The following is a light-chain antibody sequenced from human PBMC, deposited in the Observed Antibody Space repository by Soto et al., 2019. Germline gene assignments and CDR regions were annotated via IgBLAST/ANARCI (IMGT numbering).Light chain of an antibody. Sequence: AIRMTQSPSSFSASTGDRVTITCRASKGLSSYLAWYQQKPGKAPNLLIYAASTLQSGVPSRCSGSGSGTDFTLTISCLQYEDFETYYCQQYYSYPHTFGQGTKREIK. CDR1: KGLSSY. CDR2: AAS. CDR3: QQYYSYPHT. V-gene: IGKV1-8*01. J-gene: IGKJ2*01.